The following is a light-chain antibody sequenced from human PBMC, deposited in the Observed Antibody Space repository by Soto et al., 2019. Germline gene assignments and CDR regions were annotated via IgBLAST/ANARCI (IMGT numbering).Light chain of an antibody. CDR2: EVT. Sequence: QSVLTQPASVSGSPGQWITISCTGTSGDIGGYNYVSWYQQHPGKAPKLLISEVTNRPSGVSNRFSGSKSGNTASLTISGLQAEDEADYYCSSYTTNITPVVFGGGTKLTVL. CDR1: SGDIGGYNY. V-gene: IGLV2-14*01. CDR3: SSYTTNITPVV. J-gene: IGLJ2*01.